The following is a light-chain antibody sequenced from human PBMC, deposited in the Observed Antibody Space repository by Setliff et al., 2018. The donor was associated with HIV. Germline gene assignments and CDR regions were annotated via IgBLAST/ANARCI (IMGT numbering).Light chain of an antibody. V-gene: IGLV2-23*01. CDR2: QAS. CDR1: SGDVGRYNL. J-gene: IGLJ1*01. CDR3: CSNTGSNTYV. Sequence: QSALTQPASVSGSPVQSLTISCTGTSGDVGRYNLVSWYQQQPVQPPKLMSYQASNRPSWVSNRFSGSKSGNTASLTISGLQAEDEADYYCCSNTGSNTYVFGTGTKVTVL.